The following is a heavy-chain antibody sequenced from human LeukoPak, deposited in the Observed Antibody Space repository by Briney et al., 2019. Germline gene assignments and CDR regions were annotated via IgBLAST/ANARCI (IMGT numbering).Heavy chain of an antibody. CDR2: IIPIFGTA. CDR1: GGTFSSYA. Sequence: SVKVSCKASGGTFSSYAISWVRQAPGQGLEWMGGIIPIFGTANYAQKFQGRVTITADESTSTAYMELSRLRSDDTAVYYCARGGDDFWTLGYWGQGTLVTVSS. J-gene: IGHJ4*02. CDR3: ARGGDDFWTLGY. V-gene: IGHV1-69*13. D-gene: IGHD3-3*01.